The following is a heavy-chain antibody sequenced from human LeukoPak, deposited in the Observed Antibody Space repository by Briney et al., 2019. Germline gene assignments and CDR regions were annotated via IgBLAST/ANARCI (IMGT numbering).Heavy chain of an antibody. Sequence: ASVKVSCKASGYTFNSYGISWVRQAPGQGLEWMGWISGYNGNTNYAQKLQGRVTLTTDTSTSTAYMELRSLRSDDTAVYYCAREWRYRGDVFDIWGQGTMVTVSS. CDR2: ISGYNGNT. J-gene: IGHJ3*02. V-gene: IGHV1-18*01. D-gene: IGHD3-16*02. CDR3: AREWRYRGDVFDI. CDR1: GYTFNSYG.